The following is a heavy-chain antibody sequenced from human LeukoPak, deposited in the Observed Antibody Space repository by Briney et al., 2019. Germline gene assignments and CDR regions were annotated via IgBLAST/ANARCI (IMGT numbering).Heavy chain of an antibody. J-gene: IGHJ4*02. CDR3: ARGLPQDSSGYYSHYFDY. V-gene: IGHV4-34*01. D-gene: IGHD3-22*01. CDR2: INHSGST. CDR1: GGSFSGYY. Sequence: PSETLSLTCAVYGGSFSGYYWSWIRQPPGKGLEWIGEINHSGSTNYNPSLKSRVTISVDTSKNQFSLKLSSVTAADTAVYYCARGLPQDSSGYYSHYFDYWGQGTLVTVSS.